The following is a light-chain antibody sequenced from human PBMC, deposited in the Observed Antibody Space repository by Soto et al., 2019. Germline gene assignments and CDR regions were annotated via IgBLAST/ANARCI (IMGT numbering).Light chain of an antibody. V-gene: IGKV3-15*01. Sequence: EIVMTQSPATLSVSPGERAILSCRASQSVSTNLGWYQQKPGQAPRLLIFGASTRATGIPARFSGSGSGTEFTHTISSLQSEDSGVYYCQQYNNWPPFTFGQGTRLEIK. CDR3: QQYNNWPPFT. CDR1: QSVSTN. CDR2: GAS. J-gene: IGKJ5*01.